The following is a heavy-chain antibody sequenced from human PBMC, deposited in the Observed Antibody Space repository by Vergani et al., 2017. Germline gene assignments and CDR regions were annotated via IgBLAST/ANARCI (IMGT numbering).Heavy chain of an antibody. Sequence: QVQLVQSGAEVKKPGASVKVSCKASGYTFSDHHLHWVRQAPGQGLEWVGWININSGATKVAQKFQGRITMGTDTSISTGYMELRGLRSDDTAVYYCARDSHKPYDSSGYDFDYWGQGTLVTVSS. J-gene: IGHJ4*02. CDR1: GYTFSDHH. CDR3: ARDSHKPYDSSGYDFDY. D-gene: IGHD3-22*01. CDR2: ININSGAT. V-gene: IGHV1-2*02.